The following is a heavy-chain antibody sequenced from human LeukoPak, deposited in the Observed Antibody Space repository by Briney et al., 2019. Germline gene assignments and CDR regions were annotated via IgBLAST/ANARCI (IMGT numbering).Heavy chain of an antibody. CDR3: AGYCSATSCYGVDY. V-gene: IGHV3-48*01. Sequence: GGSLRLSCAASGFTFSSYSMNWVRQAPGKGPEWVSYISSSSSAIYYTDSVKGRFTISRDNAKNSLYLQMNSLRAEDTAVYYCAGYCSATSCYGVDYWGQGTLVTVSS. CDR1: GFTFSSYS. J-gene: IGHJ4*02. D-gene: IGHD2-2*01. CDR2: ISSSSSAI.